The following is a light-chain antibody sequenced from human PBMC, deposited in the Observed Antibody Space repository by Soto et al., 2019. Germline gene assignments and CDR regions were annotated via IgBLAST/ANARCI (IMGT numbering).Light chain of an antibody. Sequence: EIVLTQSPGTLSLSPGERATLSCRASQSVSSSYLTWYQQKPGQDPRLLIYGASSSATGIPDRFSGSGSGTDFTLTISRLEPEDFSVYYCQQYCSSPWTFGQGTKVEIK. CDR2: GAS. J-gene: IGKJ1*01. CDR3: QQYCSSPWT. V-gene: IGKV3-20*01. CDR1: QSVSSSY.